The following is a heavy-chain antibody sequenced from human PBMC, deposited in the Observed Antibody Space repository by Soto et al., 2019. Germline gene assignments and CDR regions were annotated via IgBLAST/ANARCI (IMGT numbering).Heavy chain of an antibody. CDR3: ARQLVTGYNDH. J-gene: IGHJ5*02. CDR2: IYYSGST. D-gene: IGHD2-2*02. CDR1: GASSVAYY. V-gene: IGHV4-59*01. Sequence: LETLSLTCSVSGASSVAYYGSWIRQPPGKGLEWIGYIYYSGSTDYNPSLKSRVPISIDASRTHFSLKLSSVTAADTAVYYCARQLVTGYNDHWGQGALVTVSS.